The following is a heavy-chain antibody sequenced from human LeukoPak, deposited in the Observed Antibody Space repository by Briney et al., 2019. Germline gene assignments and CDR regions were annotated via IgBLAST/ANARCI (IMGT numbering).Heavy chain of an antibody. V-gene: IGHV1-8*02. Sequence: GASVKVSCKASGYIFTSYYMYWVRQATGQGLEWMGWMNPNSGNTDYAQKFQGRVTMTRNTSITTAYMELSILRSEDTAIYYCARGGPVAATHKYFQYWGQGTLVTVSS. J-gene: IGHJ1*01. D-gene: IGHD6-19*01. CDR1: GYIFTSYY. CDR3: ARGGPVAATHKYFQY. CDR2: MNPNSGNT.